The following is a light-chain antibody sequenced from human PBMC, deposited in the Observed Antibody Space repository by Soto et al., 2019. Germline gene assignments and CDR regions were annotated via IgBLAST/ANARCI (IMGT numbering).Light chain of an antibody. J-gene: IGLJ2*01. Sequence: QSALTQPASVSGSPGQSITISCTGTSSDVGSYNVVSWYQQHPGKAPKLMIYEASKRPSGVSNRFSGSKSGNTASLTISGLQPEDEADYYCCSYANNTTFAFGGGTKVTVL. V-gene: IGLV2-23*02. CDR1: SSDVGSYNV. CDR2: EAS. CDR3: CSYANNTTFA.